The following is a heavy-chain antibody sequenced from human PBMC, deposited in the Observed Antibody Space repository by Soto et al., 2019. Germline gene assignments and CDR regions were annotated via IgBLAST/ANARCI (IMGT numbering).Heavy chain of an antibody. J-gene: IGHJ4*02. Sequence: GGSLRLSCAASGFTFSSYAMSWVRQAPGKGLEWVSAISGSGGSTYYADSVKGRFTISRDNSKNTLYLQMNSLRAEDTAVYYCAKDQTRSPLTGYLQTPGIIEYWGQGTLVTVSS. D-gene: IGHD3-9*01. CDR1: GFTFSSYA. CDR2: ISGSGGST. CDR3: AKDQTRSPLTGYLQTPGIIEY. V-gene: IGHV3-23*01.